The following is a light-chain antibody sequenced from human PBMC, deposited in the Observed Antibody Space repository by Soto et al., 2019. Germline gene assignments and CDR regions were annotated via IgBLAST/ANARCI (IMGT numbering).Light chain of an antibody. J-gene: IGKJ2*01. CDR1: QTIRRSS. CDR3: QQYGGSPPYT. V-gene: IGKV3-20*01. Sequence: VLTQSPGTLSLSPGERATISCRASQTIRRSSLAWYQRTPGQAPRLLLYGVSTRATGIPHRFSGSGSGTDFTLTISRLEPEDCGVYYCQQYGGSPPYTFGQGTRLEIK. CDR2: GVS.